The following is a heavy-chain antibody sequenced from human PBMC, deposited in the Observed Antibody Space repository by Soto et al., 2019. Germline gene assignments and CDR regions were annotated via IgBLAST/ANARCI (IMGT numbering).Heavy chain of an antibody. D-gene: IGHD3-22*01. Sequence: ASVKVSCKASGGTFSSYAISWVRQAPGQGLEWMGGIIPIFGIANYAQKFQGRVTITADKSTSTAYMELSSLRSEDTAVYYCAREVYHYYDSSGYDAFDIWGQGTMVTVSS. CDR2: IIPIFGIA. CDR3: AREVYHYYDSSGYDAFDI. CDR1: GGTFSSYA. J-gene: IGHJ3*02. V-gene: IGHV1-69*10.